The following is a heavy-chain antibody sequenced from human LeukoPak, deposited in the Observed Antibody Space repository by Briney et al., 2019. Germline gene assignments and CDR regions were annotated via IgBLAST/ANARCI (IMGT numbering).Heavy chain of an antibody. D-gene: IGHD1-26*01. J-gene: IGHJ3*02. CDR3: ARRPHSHMAFDI. CDR1: GFTFSSYS. Sequence: GGSLRLSCAASGFTFSSYSMNWVRPAPGKALEGVSYLSSSSRTIYYAASLKGRFTISRDNDKDSLYLQMTSLRDDDTAVYYAARRPHSHMAFDIWGQGTIVTVSS. V-gene: IGHV3-48*02. CDR2: LSSSSRTI.